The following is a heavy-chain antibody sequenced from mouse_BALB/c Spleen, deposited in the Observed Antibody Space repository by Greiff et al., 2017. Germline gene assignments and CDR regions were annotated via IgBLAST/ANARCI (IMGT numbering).Heavy chain of an antibody. CDR2: IYPGSGST. J-gene: IGHJ3*01. CDR3: AAMITSDY. D-gene: IGHD2-4*01. V-gene: IGHV1-77*01. CDR1: GYTFTDYV. Sequence: LQQSGPELVKPGASVKMSCKASGYTFTDYVISWVKQRTGQGLEWIGEIYPGSGSTYYNEKFKGKATLTADKSSNTAYMQLSSLTSEDSAVYFCAAMITSDYWGQGTLVTVSA.